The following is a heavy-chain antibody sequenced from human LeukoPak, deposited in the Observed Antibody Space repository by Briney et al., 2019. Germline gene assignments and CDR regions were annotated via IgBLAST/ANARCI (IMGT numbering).Heavy chain of an antibody. D-gene: IGHD4-11*01. CDR3: SRGSTATVTVLGY. V-gene: IGHV3-74*01. J-gene: IGHJ4*02. CDR1: GFTFSSAW. Sequence: GGSLRLSCVGSGFTFSSAWMYWVRQAPGKGPVWVSRINSVGSSISYADSVKGRFTISRDNAKNTLYLQMNSLRAEDTAVYYCSRGSTATVTVLGYWGQGTLVTVSS. CDR2: INSVGSSI.